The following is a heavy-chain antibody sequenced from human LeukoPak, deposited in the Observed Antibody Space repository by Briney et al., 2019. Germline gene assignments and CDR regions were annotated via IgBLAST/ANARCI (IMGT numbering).Heavy chain of an antibody. D-gene: IGHD3-22*01. CDR3: ARDAAAHYYDSSGYYLK. J-gene: IGHJ4*02. Sequence: SGTLSLTCAVSGGSISSSNWWSWVRQPPGKGLEWIGEIYHSGSTNYNPSLKSRVTISVDKSKNQFSLKLSSVTAADTAVYYCARDAAAHYYDSSGYYLKWGQGTLVTVSS. CDR2: IYHSGST. CDR1: GGSISSSNW. V-gene: IGHV4-4*02.